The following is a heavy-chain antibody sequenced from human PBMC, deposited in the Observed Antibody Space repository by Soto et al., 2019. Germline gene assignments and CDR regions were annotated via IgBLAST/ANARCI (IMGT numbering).Heavy chain of an antibody. D-gene: IGHD4-17*01. J-gene: IGHJ5*02. CDR3: AKHLRTTVTTNSFDWFDL. Sequence: VSCKASGGTFSSYTISWVRQAPGQGLEWMGRIIPILGIANYAQKFQGRVTITADKSTSTAYMELNSLRDEDTAVYYCAKHLRTTVTTNSFDWFDLWGQGTLVTVSS. CDR1: GGTFSSYT. CDR2: IIPILGIA. V-gene: IGHV1-69*02.